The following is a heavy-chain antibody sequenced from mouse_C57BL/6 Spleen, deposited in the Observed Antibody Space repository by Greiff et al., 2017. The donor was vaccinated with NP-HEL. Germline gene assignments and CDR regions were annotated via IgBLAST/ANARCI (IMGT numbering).Heavy chain of an antibody. Sequence: VKLVESGAELARPGASVKMSCKASGYTFTSYTMHWVKQRPGQGLEWIGYINPSSGYTKYNQKFKDKATLTADKSSSTAYMQLSSLTSEDSAVYYCARSTMVTTEAWFAYWGQGTLVTVSA. D-gene: IGHD2-2*01. CDR3: ARSTMVTTEAWFAY. J-gene: IGHJ3*01. V-gene: IGHV1-4*01. CDR2: INPSSGYT. CDR1: GYTFTSYT.